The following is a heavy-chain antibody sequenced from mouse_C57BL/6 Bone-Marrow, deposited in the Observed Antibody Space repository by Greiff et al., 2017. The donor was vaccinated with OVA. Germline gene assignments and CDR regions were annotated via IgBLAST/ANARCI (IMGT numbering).Heavy chain of an antibody. CDR3: TRSDITTVVPFAY. CDR1: GYTFTDYE. CDR2: IDPETGGT. Sequence: VKLQQSGAELVRPGASVTLSCKASGYTFTDYEMHWVKQTPVHGLEWIGAIDPETGGTAYNQKFKGKAILTADKSSSTAYMELRSLTSEDSAVYYCTRSDITTVVPFAYWGQGTLVTVSA. J-gene: IGHJ3*01. V-gene: IGHV1-15*01. D-gene: IGHD1-1*01.